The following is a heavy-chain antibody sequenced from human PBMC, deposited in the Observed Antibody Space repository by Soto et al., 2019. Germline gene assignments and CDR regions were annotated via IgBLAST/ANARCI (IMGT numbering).Heavy chain of an antibody. J-gene: IGHJ6*02. CDR3: ARDLYCSSTSCYADYGMDV. V-gene: IGHV1-2*02. CDR1: GYTFTGYY. CDR2: INPNSGGT. Sequence: ASVKVSCKASGYTFTGYYMHWVRQAPGQGLEWMGWINPNSGGTNYAQKFQGRVTMTRDTSISTAYMELSRLRSDDTAVYYCARDLYCSSTSCYADYGMDVWGQGTTVTVSS. D-gene: IGHD2-2*01.